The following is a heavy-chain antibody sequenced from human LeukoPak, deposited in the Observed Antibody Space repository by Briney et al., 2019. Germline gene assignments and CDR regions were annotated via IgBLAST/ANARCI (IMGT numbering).Heavy chain of an antibody. J-gene: IGHJ4*02. V-gene: IGHV2-5*02. D-gene: IGHD5-12*01. CDR2: IYWDDDK. Sequence: SGPTLVNPTQTLTLTCTFSGFSLSTSGVGVGWIRQPPGKALEWLALIYWDDDKRYSPSLKGRLTITKDTSKNQVVLTMTNMDPVDTATYYCAHRGYAFDYWGQGTLVTVSS. CDR1: GFSLSTSGVG. CDR3: AHRGYAFDY.